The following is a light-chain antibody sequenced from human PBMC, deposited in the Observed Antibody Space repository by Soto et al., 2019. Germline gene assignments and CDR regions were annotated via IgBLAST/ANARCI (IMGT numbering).Light chain of an antibody. Sequence: VLTQPPSVSGAPGQRVTISCTGSSSNIGAGYDVHWYQQLPGTAPKLLIYGNSNRPSGVPDRFSGSKSGTSASLAITGLQAEDEADYYCQSYDSSLSVYVVFGGGTKVTVL. J-gene: IGLJ2*01. CDR2: GNS. CDR3: QSYDSSLSVYVV. CDR1: SSNIGAGYD. V-gene: IGLV1-40*01.